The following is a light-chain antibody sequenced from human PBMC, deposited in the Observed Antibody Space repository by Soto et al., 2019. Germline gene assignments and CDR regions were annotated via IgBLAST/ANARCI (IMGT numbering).Light chain of an antibody. Sequence: EIVLTQSPGTLSLSPGERATLSCRASQSVSSIYLAWYQHKPGQAPRLLIYGPSTRATGIPARFSGSGSGTEFTLTISSLQPEDFALYYCQQYNNWPRTFGHGTKVDIK. CDR1: QSVSSIY. CDR3: QQYNNWPRT. V-gene: IGKV3-15*01. J-gene: IGKJ1*01. CDR2: GPS.